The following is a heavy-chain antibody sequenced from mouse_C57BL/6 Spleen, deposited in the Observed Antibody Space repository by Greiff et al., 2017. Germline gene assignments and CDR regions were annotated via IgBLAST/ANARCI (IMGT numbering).Heavy chain of an antibody. CDR1: GYTFTDYE. J-gene: IGHJ3*01. CDR3: TRSNWEGGFAY. V-gene: IGHV1-15*01. Sequence: QVQLQQSGAELVRPGASVTLSCKASGYTFTDYEMPWVKQTPVHGLEWIGAIDPETGCTAYNQKFKGQVIMTADKSSSTAYMELRSLTYEDSAVYYCTRSNWEGGFAYWGQGTLVTVSA. CDR2: IDPETGCT. D-gene: IGHD4-1*01.